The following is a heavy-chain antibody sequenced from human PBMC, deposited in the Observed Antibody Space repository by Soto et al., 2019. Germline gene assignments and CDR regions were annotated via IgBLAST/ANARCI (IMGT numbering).Heavy chain of an antibody. Sequence: SVKVSCKASGGTFSSYAISWVRQAPGQELGWMGGIIPIFDTANYAQKFQGRVTITADKSTSTAYMELSSLRSEDTAVYYCARDFLAAAGGYFDYWGQGTLVTVSS. CDR1: GGTFSSYA. CDR2: IIPIFDTA. D-gene: IGHD6-13*01. J-gene: IGHJ4*02. CDR3: ARDFLAAAGGYFDY. V-gene: IGHV1-69*06.